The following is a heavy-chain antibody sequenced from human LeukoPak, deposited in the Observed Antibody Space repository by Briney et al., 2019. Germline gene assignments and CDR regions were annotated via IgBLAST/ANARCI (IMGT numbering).Heavy chain of an antibody. D-gene: IGHD3-3*01. V-gene: IGHV4-39*07. CDR3: ARVSDYDFWSGYPRPYYFDY. CDR2: IYYSGST. CDR1: GGSVSNVNYH. J-gene: IGHJ4*02. Sequence: SETLSLTCTVSGGSVSNVNYHWGWIRQPPGKGLEWIGSIYYSGSTFYKPSLKSRVTISIDTSKNQFSLKLSSVTAADTAVYYCARVSDYDFWSGYPRPYYFDYWGQGTLVTVSS.